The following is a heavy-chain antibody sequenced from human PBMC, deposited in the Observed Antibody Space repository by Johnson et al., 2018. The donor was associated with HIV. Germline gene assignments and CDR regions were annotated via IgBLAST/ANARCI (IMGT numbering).Heavy chain of an antibody. V-gene: IGHV3-9*01. CDR2: ISWNSGSI. J-gene: IGHJ3*02. CDR3: AKDIVVGAMGGAFDI. CDR1: GFTFDDYA. Sequence: VQLVESGGGLVQPGRSLRLSCAASGFTFDDYAMHWVRQAPGKGLEWVSGISWNSGSIAYADSVKGRFTISRDNAKNSLYVQMNSLRAEDTAWYYCAKDIVVGAMGGAFDIWCQGTMVTVSS. D-gene: IGHD1-26*01.